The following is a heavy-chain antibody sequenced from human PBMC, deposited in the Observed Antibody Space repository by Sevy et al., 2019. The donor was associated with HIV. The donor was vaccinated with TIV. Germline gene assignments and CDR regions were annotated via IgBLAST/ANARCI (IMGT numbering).Heavy chain of an antibody. CDR1: GYTFTGYY. J-gene: IGHJ4*02. D-gene: IGHD1-7*01. V-gene: IGHV1-2*02. CDR2: INPNSGGT. CDR3: ARERVTGTTANLDY. Sequence: ASVKVYCKASGYTFTGYYMHWVRQAPGQGLEWMGWINPNSGGTNYAQKFQGRVTMTRDTSISTAYMELSRLRSDDTAVYYCARERVTGTTANLDYWGQGTLVTVSS.